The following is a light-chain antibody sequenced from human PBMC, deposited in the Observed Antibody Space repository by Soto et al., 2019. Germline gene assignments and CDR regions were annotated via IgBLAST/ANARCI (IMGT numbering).Light chain of an antibody. CDR2: YAS. CDR1: ESVHRH. Sequence: EMVMTQSPATLSVSPGERVTLSCRASESVHRHLAWYQQKPGQGPSLLIYYASTRATGVPDRFTGSGSGTDFTLTISSLQSEDFGVYHCQHYSNWPPTFGPGTKVVIK. J-gene: IGKJ3*01. CDR3: QHYSNWPPT. V-gene: IGKV3-15*01.